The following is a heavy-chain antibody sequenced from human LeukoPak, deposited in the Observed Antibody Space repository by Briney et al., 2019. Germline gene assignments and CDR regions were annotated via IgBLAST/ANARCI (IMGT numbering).Heavy chain of an antibody. Sequence: GGSLRLSCAASGFTFSTYWMTWVRQAPGKGRDGVPKIKQDGSEKYYVDPVTGRFTISRDNARNSLYLQMNSLRAEDTAVYFCAREAGYSSGWVFDYWGQGTLVTVSS. J-gene: IGHJ4*02. CDR3: AREAGYSSGWVFDY. V-gene: IGHV3-7*01. D-gene: IGHD6-19*01. CDR2: IKQDGSEK. CDR1: GFTFSTYW.